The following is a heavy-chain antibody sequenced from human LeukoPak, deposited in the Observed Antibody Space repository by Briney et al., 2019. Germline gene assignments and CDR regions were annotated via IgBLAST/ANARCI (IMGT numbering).Heavy chain of an antibody. J-gene: IGHJ4*02. CDR2: IYTSGST. CDR3: AEGRGPYYFDY. Sequence: SQTLSLTCTGSGGSISSGSYYWSWIRQPAGKGLEWIGRIYTSGSTNYNPSLKSRVTISVDTSKNQFSLKLSSVTAADTAVYYCAEGRGPYYFDYWGQGTLVTVSS. CDR1: GGSISSGSYY. V-gene: IGHV4-61*02. D-gene: IGHD3-10*01.